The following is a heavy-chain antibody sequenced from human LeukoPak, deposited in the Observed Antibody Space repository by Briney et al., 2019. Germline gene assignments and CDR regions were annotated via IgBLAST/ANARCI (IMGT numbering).Heavy chain of an antibody. Sequence: GASVKVSCKAAGYSFTAYFIHWVRQAPGQGLEWMGRINPNSGDTNYAQKLQGRVTMTTDTSTSTAYMELRSLRSDDTAVYYCARDLNDFWSGSDYFDYWGQGTLVTVSS. CDR3: ARDLNDFWSGSDYFDY. CDR1: GYSFTAYF. V-gene: IGHV1-2*06. D-gene: IGHD3-3*01. J-gene: IGHJ4*02. CDR2: INPNSGDT.